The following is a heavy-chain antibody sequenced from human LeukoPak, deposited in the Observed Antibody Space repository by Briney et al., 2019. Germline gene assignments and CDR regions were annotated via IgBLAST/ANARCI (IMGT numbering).Heavy chain of an antibody. CDR2: IKQDGSEK. D-gene: IGHD2-15*01. J-gene: IGHJ4*02. V-gene: IGHV3-7*03. CDR3: GRVSESLVNGGVSWSFDN. CDR1: GFTFSSHW. Sequence: PGGSLRLSCAASGFTFSSHWMSWVRQAPGKGLEWVANIKQDGSEKYYVDSVKGRFTISRDNAKNSLYLQMNSLRAEDTAVYYCGRVSESLVNGGVSWSFDNWGQGTLVTVSS.